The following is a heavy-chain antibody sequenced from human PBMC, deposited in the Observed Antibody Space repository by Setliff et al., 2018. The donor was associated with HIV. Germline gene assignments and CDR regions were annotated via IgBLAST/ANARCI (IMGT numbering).Heavy chain of an antibody. CDR2: IKQDGSEI. CDR1: GFTFSNYW. Sequence: GGSLRLSCAASGFTFSNYWMDWVRQAPGKGLEWVATIKQDGSEIYYMDPVKDRFTISRDNARTSLFLEMRSLRDEDTAVYLCANLWELGAWGQGTLVTVSS. CDR3: ANLWELGA. V-gene: IGHV3-7*03. J-gene: IGHJ5*02. D-gene: IGHD3-16*01.